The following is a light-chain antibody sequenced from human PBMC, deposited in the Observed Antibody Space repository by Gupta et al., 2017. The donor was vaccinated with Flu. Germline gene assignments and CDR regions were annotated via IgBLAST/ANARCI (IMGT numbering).Light chain of an antibody. CDR2: WAS. V-gene: IGKV4-1*01. Sequence: DIAMTQSPHSLAVSLGERATINCKSIQSVLYSSNNKNDLGWYQQKPGQPPKLLVYWASTRESGVPDRFSGRGSARDFTLAIRRLQAEDVAVYYCQQDDGTPHTFGRGTKVEIK. J-gene: IGKJ4*01. CDR1: QSVLYSSNNKND. CDR3: QQDDGTPHT.